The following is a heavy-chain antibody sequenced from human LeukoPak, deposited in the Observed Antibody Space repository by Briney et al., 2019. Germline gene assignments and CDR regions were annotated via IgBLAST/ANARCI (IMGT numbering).Heavy chain of an antibody. V-gene: IGHV3-23*01. CDR1: GFTFRSYC. CDR2: ISGNGGRT. CDR3: AKDPNGDYVGTFDM. D-gene: IGHD4-17*01. Sequence: GGSLRLSCAASGFTFRSYCMSWVRQAPGKGLEWVSFISGNGGRTDYAESVKGRFTISRDNSKNTVYLQMNSLRDEDTATYYCAKDPNGDYVGTFDMWGQGTMVTVSS. J-gene: IGHJ3*02.